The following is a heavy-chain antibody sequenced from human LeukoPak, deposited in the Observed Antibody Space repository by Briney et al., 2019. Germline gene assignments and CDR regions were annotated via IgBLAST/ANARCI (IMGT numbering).Heavy chain of an antibody. Sequence: PGGSLRLSCAASGFTFSSYAMSWVRQAPGKGLEWVSAISGSGGSTYYADSVKGRFTISRDNSKNTLYLQMNSLRAEDTAVYYCAKDRGLWYDFWSGYLGWFDPWGQGTLVTVSS. CDR2: ISGSGGST. CDR1: GFTFSSYA. J-gene: IGHJ5*02. V-gene: IGHV3-23*01. CDR3: AKDRGLWYDFWSGYLGWFDP. D-gene: IGHD3-3*01.